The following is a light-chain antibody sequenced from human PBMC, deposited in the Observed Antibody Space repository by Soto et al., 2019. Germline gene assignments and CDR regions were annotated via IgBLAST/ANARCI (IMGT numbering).Light chain of an antibody. CDR3: LQYNSYPRA. Sequence: DIQITQSQGSLSCSVLERFIITFLASQGIRNDLGWYQQKVGKAPKRLIFAASSLQSGVPSRFSGSGSGTEFTLTISSLQPEDFATYYCLQYNSYPRAFGQGTNVDIK. J-gene: IGKJ1*01. CDR2: AAS. CDR1: QGIRND. V-gene: IGKV1-17*01.